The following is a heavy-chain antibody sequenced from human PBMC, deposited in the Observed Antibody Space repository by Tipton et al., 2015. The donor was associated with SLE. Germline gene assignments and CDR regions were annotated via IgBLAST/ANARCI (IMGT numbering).Heavy chain of an antibody. D-gene: IGHD6-19*01. CDR3: ARGGGSSGWYDYYYYYMDV. CDR2: IYYSGST. CDR1: GGSISSGDYY. J-gene: IGHJ6*03. Sequence: TLSLTCTVSGGSISSGDYYWSWIRQPPGKGLEWIGYIYYSGSTYYNPSLKSRVTISVDTSKNQFSLKLSSVTAADTAVYYCARGGGSSGWYDYYYYYMDVWGKGTTVTVSS. V-gene: IGHV4-30-4*01.